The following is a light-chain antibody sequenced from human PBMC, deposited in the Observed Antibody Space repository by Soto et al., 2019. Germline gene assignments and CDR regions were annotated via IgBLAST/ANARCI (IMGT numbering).Light chain of an antibody. CDR1: QDVGVY. Sequence: DIQMTQAPSSLSARVGDRITITCQASQDVGVYLDWYQQKPGKAPKVLIYDASSLKTGVPSRFSGSGSGTLFTLTISSLQPEDFATYYCRQYDSLPLTFGGGPKVEIK. CDR2: DAS. J-gene: IGKJ4*01. V-gene: IGKV1-33*01. CDR3: RQYDSLPLT.